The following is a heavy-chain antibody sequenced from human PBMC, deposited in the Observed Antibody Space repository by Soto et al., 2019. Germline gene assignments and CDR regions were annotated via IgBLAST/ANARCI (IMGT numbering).Heavy chain of an antibody. CDR3: AREGQATTPNFDY. Sequence: GGSLRLSCAASGFTFSRSAMNWVRQAPGKGLEWVSAIGGSGSGTYYADSVKGRFTMTTDTSTSTAYMELRSLRSDDTAVYYWAREGQATTPNFDYGGKETLVTVPS. J-gene: IGHJ4*02. D-gene: IGHD2-15*01. CDR2: IGGSGSGT. CDR1: GFTFSRSA. V-gene: IGHV3-23*01.